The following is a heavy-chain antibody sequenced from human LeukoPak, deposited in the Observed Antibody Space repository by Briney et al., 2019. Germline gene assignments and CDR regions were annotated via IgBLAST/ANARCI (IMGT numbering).Heavy chain of an antibody. CDR1: GFIFSIYA. V-gene: IGHV3-23*01. Sequence: GGPQTLSCAAWGFIFSIYAVSGLRQAPERGLEGVSAFSVSGGSTYYAYSVNGRFTISRDNSKNKLYLQMNSLRAEATAVYYCSKDPAQGLVHGYFDYWGQGTLVTVSS. CDR3: SKDPAQGLVHGYFDY. D-gene: IGHD6-19*01. J-gene: IGHJ4*02. CDR2: FSVSGGST.